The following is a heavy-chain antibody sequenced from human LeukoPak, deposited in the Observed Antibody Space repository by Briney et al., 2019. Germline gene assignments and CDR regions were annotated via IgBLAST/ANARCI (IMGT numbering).Heavy chain of an antibody. CDR2: IYYSGTT. J-gene: IGHJ4*02. D-gene: IGHD1-26*01. V-gene: IGHV4-39*01. Sequence: PSEALSLTCTVSSGSISISNYHWGWIRQPPGKGLEWIGSIYYSGTTYYNPSLKSRVTISVDTSKNQFSLKLSSVTAADTAVYYCARLSVGATTADCWGQGTLVTVSS. CDR1: SGSISISNYH. CDR3: ARLSVGATTADC.